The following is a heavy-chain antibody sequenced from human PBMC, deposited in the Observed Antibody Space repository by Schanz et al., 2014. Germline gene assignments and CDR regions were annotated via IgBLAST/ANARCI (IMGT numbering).Heavy chain of an antibody. D-gene: IGHD6-19*01. Sequence: QVQLVESGGGLVKPGGSLRLSCAASGFIFNDYYMNWIRQAPGKGLEWLSYISRDGTTSYYADSVKDRFTVSRDNANNSVYLQMNSLRGEDTAVYYCASGQWVVHDYWGQGTLVTVSS. CDR3: ASGQWVVHDY. CDR2: ISRDGTTS. V-gene: IGHV3-11*01. J-gene: IGHJ4*02. CDR1: GFIFNDYY.